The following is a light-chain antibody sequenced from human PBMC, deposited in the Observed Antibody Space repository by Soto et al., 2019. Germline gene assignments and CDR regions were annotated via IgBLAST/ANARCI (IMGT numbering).Light chain of an antibody. Sequence: QSALTQPASVSGSPGKSFTISCTGPSSDLDGYNFVSCYQQHPDKAPKLMIYDVSYRPSGVSTRFSGSKSGNTASLSISGLQAEDEADYYCSSYTSSTTPHVVFGGGTKLTVL. J-gene: IGLJ2*01. V-gene: IGLV2-14*03. CDR2: DVS. CDR1: SSDLDGYNF. CDR3: SSYTSSTTPHVV.